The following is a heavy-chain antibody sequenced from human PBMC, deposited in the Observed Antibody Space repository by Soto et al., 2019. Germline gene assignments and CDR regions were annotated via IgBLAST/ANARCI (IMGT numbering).Heavy chain of an antibody. D-gene: IGHD3-10*01. CDR1: GYTFTSYY. V-gene: IGHV1-46*01. CDR3: AREPDGEFDY. Sequence: ASVKVSCKASGYTFTSYYIHWVRQAPGQGFEWIGIINPTHGGTTYAQKFQGRVTVTRDSSTSTVYMDLSSLRSDDTAVYYCAREPDGEFDYWGQ. CDR2: INPTHGGT. J-gene: IGHJ4*02.